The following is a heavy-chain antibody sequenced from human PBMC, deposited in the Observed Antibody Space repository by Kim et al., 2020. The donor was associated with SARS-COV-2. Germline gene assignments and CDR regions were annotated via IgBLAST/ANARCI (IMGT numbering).Heavy chain of an antibody. V-gene: IGHV4-59*11. CDR2: IGYSGST. CDR1: GGSIGSHY. J-gene: IGHJ6*02. D-gene: IGHD3-22*01. CDR3: ARELGDSRGYGLDV. Sequence: SETLSLTCTVSGGSIGSHYWSWIRQPPGEGLEWIGYIGYSGSTNYNPSLKNRVTISVDTSKNQFSLKVSSVTAADTAVYYCARELGDSRGYGLDVWGQGTTVTVSS.